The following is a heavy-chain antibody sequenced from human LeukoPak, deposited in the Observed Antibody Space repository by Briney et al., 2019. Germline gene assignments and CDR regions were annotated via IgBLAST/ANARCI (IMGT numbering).Heavy chain of an antibody. CDR1: GFTFSSYW. CDR3: ARDPVAARPNYYYMDV. D-gene: IGHD6-6*01. CDR2: IKQDGSEK. V-gene: IGHV3-7*01. J-gene: IGHJ6*03. Sequence: GGSLRLSCAASGFTFSSYWMSWVRQAPGKGLEWVANIKQDGSEKYYVDSVKGRFTISRDNAKNSLYLQMNSLRAEDTAVYYCARDPVAARPNYYYMDVWSKGTTVTVSS.